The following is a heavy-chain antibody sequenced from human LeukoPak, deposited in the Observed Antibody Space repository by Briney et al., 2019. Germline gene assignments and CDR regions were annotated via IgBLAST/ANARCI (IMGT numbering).Heavy chain of an antibody. V-gene: IGHV3-23*01. CDR3: AKPRRDFWSGYSDYFDY. CDR2: ISGSGGST. Sequence: GGSLRLSCAASGFTFSSYAMSWVRQAPGKGLEWASAISGSGGSTYYADSVKGRFTISRDNSKNTLYLQMNSLRAEDTAVYYCAKPRRDFWSGYSDYFDYWGQGTLVTVSS. CDR1: GFTFSSYA. D-gene: IGHD3-3*01. J-gene: IGHJ4*02.